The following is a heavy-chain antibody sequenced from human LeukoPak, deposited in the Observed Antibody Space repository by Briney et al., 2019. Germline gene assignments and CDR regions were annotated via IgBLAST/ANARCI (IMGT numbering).Heavy chain of an antibody. J-gene: IGHJ6*03. D-gene: IGHD3-10*01. CDR1: GFTFDDYA. V-gene: IGHV3-43D*03. CDR3: AKSHQNYYGSGSYTSYYMDV. CDR2: ISWDGGST. Sequence: GGSLRLSCASTGFTFDDYAMHWVRQAPGKDLEWVSLISWDGGSTYYADSVKGRFTISRDNSKNSLYLQMNSLRAEDTALYYCAKSHQNYYGSGSYTSYYMDVWGKGTTVTVSS.